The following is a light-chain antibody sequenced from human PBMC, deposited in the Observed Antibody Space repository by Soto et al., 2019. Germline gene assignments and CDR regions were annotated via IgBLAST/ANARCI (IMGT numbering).Light chain of an antibody. CDR1: TGAVTSGYY. J-gene: IGLJ3*02. CDR3: LLYYGGAQPWV. V-gene: IGLV7-43*01. CDR2: STS. Sequence: QAAVTQEPSLTVSPGGTVTLTCASSTGAVTSGYYPSWFQQKPGQAPRTLIYSTSNKYSWTPARFSGSLLGGKAALTLSGVQPEDEAEYYCLLYYGGAQPWVFGGGTKVTVL.